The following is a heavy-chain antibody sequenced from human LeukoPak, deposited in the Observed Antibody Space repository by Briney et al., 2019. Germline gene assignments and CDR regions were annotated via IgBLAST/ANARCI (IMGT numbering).Heavy chain of an antibody. CDR1: GFTFSSYG. Sequence: GRSLRLSCAASGFTFSSYGMHWVRQAPGKGLEWVAVISYDGSKKFYADSVKGRFTISRDNSKNTLYLQMNSLRAEDTGVYYCARDRGSGDSFDLWGQGAMVTVSS. V-gene: IGHV3-30*03. D-gene: IGHD6-19*01. CDR3: ARDRGSGDSFDL. J-gene: IGHJ3*01. CDR2: ISYDGSKK.